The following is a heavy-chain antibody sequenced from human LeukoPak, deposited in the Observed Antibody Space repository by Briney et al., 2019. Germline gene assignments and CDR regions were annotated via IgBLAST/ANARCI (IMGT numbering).Heavy chain of an antibody. Sequence: GGSLRLSCAASGFTFDDYTMHWVRQAPGKGLEWVSLISWDGGSTYYADSVKGRFTISRDNSKNSLYLQMNSLRTEDTALYYCAKDIATVTTGGYFQHWGQGTLVTVSS. CDR3: AKDIATVTTGGYFQH. V-gene: IGHV3-43*01. J-gene: IGHJ1*01. CDR1: GFTFDDYT. D-gene: IGHD4-17*01. CDR2: ISWDGGST.